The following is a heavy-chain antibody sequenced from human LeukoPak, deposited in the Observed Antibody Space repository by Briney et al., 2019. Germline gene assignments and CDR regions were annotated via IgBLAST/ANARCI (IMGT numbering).Heavy chain of an antibody. CDR2: INPSGGST. V-gene: IGHV1-46*01. J-gene: IGHJ3*02. Sequence: ASVTVSCKASGYTFTSYYMHWVRQAPGQGLEWMGIINPSGGSTSYAQKFQGRVTMTRDMSTSTVYMELSSLRSEDTAVYYCARSTNIAAAHDAFDIWGQGTMVTVSS. CDR3: ARSTNIAAAHDAFDI. CDR1: GYTFTSYY. D-gene: IGHD6-13*01.